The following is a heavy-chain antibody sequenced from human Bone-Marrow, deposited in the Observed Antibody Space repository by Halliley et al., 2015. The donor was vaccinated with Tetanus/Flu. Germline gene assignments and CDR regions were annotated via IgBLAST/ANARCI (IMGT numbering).Heavy chain of an antibody. J-gene: IGHJ4*02. CDR3: ARGLDFWSGYYYD. D-gene: IGHD3-3*01. CDR2: INQRGST. Sequence: IGDINQRGSTNYTPPLKSRVTMSVDTSKGRFSLTRVSVTAADTAVYYCARGLDFWSGYYYDWGQGTLVTVSS. V-gene: IGHV4-34*01.